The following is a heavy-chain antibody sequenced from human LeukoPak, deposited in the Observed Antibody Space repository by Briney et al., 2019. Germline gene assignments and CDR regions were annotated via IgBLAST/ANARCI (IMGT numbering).Heavy chain of an antibody. Sequence: ASVKVSCKASVYTFTGYYMHWVRDAPGQGHEWRGGINPNSGGTNYAQTFQGRVTMTRDTSISTAYMELSRLRSDDAAVYYCAKDFKPDSSGWYVGGSYYFDYWGQGTLVTVSS. CDR3: AKDFKPDSSGWYVGGSYYFDY. V-gene: IGHV1-2*02. CDR2: INPNSGGT. D-gene: IGHD6-19*01. J-gene: IGHJ4*02. CDR1: VYTFTGYY.